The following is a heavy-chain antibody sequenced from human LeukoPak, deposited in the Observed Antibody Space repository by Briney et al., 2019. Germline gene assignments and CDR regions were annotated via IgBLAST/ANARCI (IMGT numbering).Heavy chain of an antibody. CDR3: ARELVVTAMHTTNY. D-gene: IGHD2-21*02. CDR1: GVTFSSFS. J-gene: IGHJ4*02. CDR2: ISSSSSYI. Sequence: GGSLRLSCAASGVTFSSFSMNWVRQAPGKGLEWVSSISSSSSYIYYADSVKGRFTISRDNAKNSLYLQMNSLRAEDTAVYYCARELVVTAMHTTNYWGQGTLVTVSS. V-gene: IGHV3-21*01.